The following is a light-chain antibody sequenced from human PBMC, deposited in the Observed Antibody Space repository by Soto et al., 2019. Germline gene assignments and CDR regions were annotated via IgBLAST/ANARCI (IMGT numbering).Light chain of an antibody. CDR2: DAS. Sequence: DIQMTQSPSTLSASVGDRVTITCRASQSISSWLAWYQQKPGKAPKLLIYDASSLESGVPSRFSGSGLGSYSSLTISSLQPDDFAASYCQQSNSYPRTFGQGTKVEIK. CDR1: QSISSW. J-gene: IGKJ1*01. V-gene: IGKV1-5*01. CDR3: QQSNSYPRT.